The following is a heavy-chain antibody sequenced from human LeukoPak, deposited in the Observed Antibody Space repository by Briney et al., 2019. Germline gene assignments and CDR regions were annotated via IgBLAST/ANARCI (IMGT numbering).Heavy chain of an antibody. V-gene: IGHV1-2*02. J-gene: IGHJ1*01. Sequence: ASVKVSCKTSGYTFTSYYIHWVRQAPGQGLERMGWINPNSGGTNYAQKFQGRVTMTRDTSISTAYMELSRLRSDDTAVYYCARDDYGDYAEYFQHWGQGTLVTVSS. CDR2: INPNSGGT. CDR3: ARDDYGDYAEYFQH. D-gene: IGHD4-17*01. CDR1: GYTFTSYY.